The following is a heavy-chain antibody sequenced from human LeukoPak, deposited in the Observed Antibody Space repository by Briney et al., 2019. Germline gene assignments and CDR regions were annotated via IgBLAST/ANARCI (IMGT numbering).Heavy chain of an antibody. CDR3: ARGPSTYCSSTSCLTFDY. V-gene: IGHV4-4*07. D-gene: IGHD2-2*01. CDR1: GGSISSYY. CDR2: IYTSGST. J-gene: IGHJ4*02. Sequence: SETLSLTCTVSGGSISSYYWSWIRQPAGKGLEWIGRIYTSGSTNYNPSLKSRVTMSVDTSKNQFSLKLSSVTAADTAMYYCARGPSTYCSSTSCLTFDYWGQGTLVTVSS.